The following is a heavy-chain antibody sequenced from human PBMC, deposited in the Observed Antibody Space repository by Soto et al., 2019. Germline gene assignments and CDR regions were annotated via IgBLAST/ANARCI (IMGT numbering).Heavy chain of an antibody. J-gene: IGHJ6*03. V-gene: IGHV3-23*01. CDR1: GFTFSSYS. CDR3: AKVGYDFWSGYYTASDYYYYMDV. D-gene: IGHD3-3*01. CDR2: ISSSSSST. Sequence: GGSLRLSCAASGFTFSSYSMNWVRQAPGKGLEWVSSISSSSSSTYYADSVKGRFTISRDNSKNTLYLQMNSLRAEDTAVYYCAKVGYDFWSGYYTASDYYYYMDVWGKGTTVTVSS.